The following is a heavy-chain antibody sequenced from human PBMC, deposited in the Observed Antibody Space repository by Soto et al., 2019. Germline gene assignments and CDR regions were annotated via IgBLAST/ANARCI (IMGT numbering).Heavy chain of an antibody. J-gene: IGHJ4*02. CDR2: IDSYSNFI. V-gene: IGHV3-21*01. CDR1: GFTFSRYS. Sequence: GGSLRLSCAASGFTFSRYSMNWVRQAPGKGLEWVSSIDSYSNFIYYADSVMGRFIISRDNARNSLFLQMSSLRAEDTAVHYCAKVQEFCGFNCYIVGSWGQGVLVTVSS. D-gene: IGHD2-21*02. CDR3: AKVQEFCGFNCYIVGS.